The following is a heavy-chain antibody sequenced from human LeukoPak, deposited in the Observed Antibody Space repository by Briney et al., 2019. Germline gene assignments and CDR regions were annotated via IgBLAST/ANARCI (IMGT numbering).Heavy chain of an antibody. J-gene: IGHJ5*02. V-gene: IGHV4-34*01. CDR2: INHSGST. CDR3: AIIAAAGKSSGWFDP. Sequence: SETLSLTCAVYGGSFSGYYWSWIRQPPGKGLEWIGEINHSGSTNYNPSLKSRVTISVDTSKNQFSLKLSSVTAADTAVYYCAIIAAAGKSSGWFDPGAREPWSPSPQ. D-gene: IGHD6-13*01. CDR1: GGSFSGYY.